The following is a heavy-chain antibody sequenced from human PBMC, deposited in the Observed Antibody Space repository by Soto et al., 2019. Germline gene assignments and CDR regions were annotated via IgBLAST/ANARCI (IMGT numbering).Heavy chain of an antibody. Sequence: SVKVSCKASVGIFSDYSINWVRQAPGQGLEWLGGLIPIFGTANYAQKFQGRVSITADESTTTAYMELSSLKSEDTAVYYCARGRAYYDRGGLWQSRRRWFDHWGQGVLVTVSS. J-gene: IGHJ5*02. V-gene: IGHV1-69*13. CDR3: ARGRAYYDRGGLWQSRRRWFDH. CDR1: VGIFSDYS. CDR2: LIPIFGTA. D-gene: IGHD3-22*01.